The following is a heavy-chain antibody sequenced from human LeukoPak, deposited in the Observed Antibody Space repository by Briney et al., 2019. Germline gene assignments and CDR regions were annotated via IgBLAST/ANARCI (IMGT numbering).Heavy chain of an antibody. V-gene: IGHV3-48*03. CDR1: GFTFSSYE. J-gene: IGHJ5*02. Sequence: GGSLRLSCAASGFTFSSYEMNWVRQAPGKWLKGVSYISSSGSTIYYADSVKGRFTISRDNAKNSLYLQMNSLRAEDTAVYYCARDVAALRANWFDPWGQGTLVTVSS. CDR3: ARDVAALRANWFDP. CDR2: ISSSGSTI. D-gene: IGHD6-6*01.